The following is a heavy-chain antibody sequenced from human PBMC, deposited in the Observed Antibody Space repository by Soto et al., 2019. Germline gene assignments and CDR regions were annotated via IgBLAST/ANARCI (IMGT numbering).Heavy chain of an antibody. V-gene: IGHV4-59*01. J-gene: IGHJ6*02. CDR1: GGSISRYY. CDR3: ARGRGSGSSFYYYGMDV. D-gene: IGHD3-10*01. Sequence: PSETLSLTCTVSGGSISRYYWSWIRQPPGKGLEWIGYIYYSGSTNYNPSLKSRVTISVDTSKNQFSLKLSSVTAADTAVYYCARGRGSGSSFYYYGMDVWGQGTTVTVSS. CDR2: IYYSGST.